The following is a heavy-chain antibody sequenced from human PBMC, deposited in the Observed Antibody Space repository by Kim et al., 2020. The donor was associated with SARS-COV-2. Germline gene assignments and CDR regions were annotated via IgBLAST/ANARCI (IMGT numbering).Heavy chain of an antibody. J-gene: IGHJ5*02. CDR1: GSSFTNYG. CDR3: VRVHLNYDFLRSYSTPNRFDP. CDR2: ISAYNGYT. Sequence: ASVKVSCKASGSSFTNYGITWVRQAPGQGLEWMGWISAYNGYTNYAHKLQGRVTMTTDTSTSTAYMELRSLRSDDTAVYYCVRVHLNYDFLRSYSTPNRFDPWGQGTLVTVSS. V-gene: IGHV1-18*01. D-gene: IGHD3-3*01.